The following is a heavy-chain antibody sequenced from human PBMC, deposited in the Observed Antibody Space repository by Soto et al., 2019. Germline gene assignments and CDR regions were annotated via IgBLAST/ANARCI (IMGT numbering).Heavy chain of an antibody. V-gene: IGHV1-8*01. CDR3: VRAIRDQLLSDY. Sequence: QVHLVQSGAEVRKPGASVKVSCKASGYTFTSYDIGWVRQATGQGLEWMGWMNPNSANTGYAQKFQGRVTMTGDTSISTAYMELNRLTSEDTVVYYCVRAIRDQLLSDYWGQGTLVTVSS. J-gene: IGHJ4*02. CDR1: GYTFTSYD. D-gene: IGHD1-26*01. CDR2: MNPNSANT.